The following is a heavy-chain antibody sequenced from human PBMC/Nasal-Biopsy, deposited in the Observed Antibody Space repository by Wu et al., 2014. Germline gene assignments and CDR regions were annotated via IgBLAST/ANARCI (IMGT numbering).Heavy chain of an antibody. J-gene: IGHJ4*02. V-gene: IGHV3-23*01. CDR2: ISGSGDST. CDR3: ANPWSLGAPEHIGS. Sequence: LRLSCAASGLTFRGYAMNWVRQAPGKGLEWVSGISGSGDSTYYADSVKGRFTISRDNSKNTLFLQMNSLRAEDTAVYFCANPWSLGAPEHIGSWGQGTLVTVSS. D-gene: IGHD3-10*01. CDR1: GLTFRGYA.